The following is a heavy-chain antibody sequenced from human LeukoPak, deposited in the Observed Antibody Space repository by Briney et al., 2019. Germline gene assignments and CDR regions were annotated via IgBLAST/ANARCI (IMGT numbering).Heavy chain of an antibody. CDR3: ARESAYYDYVWGSYRQYYFDY. CDR1: GYSANFYG. D-gene: IGHD3-16*02. J-gene: IGHJ4*02. V-gene: IGHV1-18*01. Sequence: ASVKVSCKTSGYSANFYGITWVRQVAGQGLEWMGWISAQLGETDNAPNSQDRVTMTTETYTNTAYMKLRSLRSDDTVVYYCARESAYYDYVWGSYRQYYFDYWGQGTLVTVSS. CDR2: ISAQLGET.